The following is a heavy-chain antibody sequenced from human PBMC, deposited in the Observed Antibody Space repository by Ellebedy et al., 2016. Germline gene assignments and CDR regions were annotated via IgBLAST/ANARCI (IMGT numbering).Heavy chain of an antibody. J-gene: IGHJ4*02. Sequence: SETLSLTCAVYGGSFSGYYWSWIREPPGKGLEWIGEINHSGSTNYNPSLKSRVTISVDTSKHQFSLKLSSVTAADTAVYSCARTSYASGTYTFDYWGQGTLVTVSS. CDR1: GGSFSGYY. D-gene: IGHD3-10*01. CDR2: INHSGST. V-gene: IGHV4-34*01. CDR3: ARTSYASGTYTFDY.